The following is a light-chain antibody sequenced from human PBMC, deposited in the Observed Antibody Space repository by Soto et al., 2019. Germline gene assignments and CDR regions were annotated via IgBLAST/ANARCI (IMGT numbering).Light chain of an antibody. CDR2: GAS. Sequence: EIVLTQSPGTLSLSPGERATLSCSASQSVSSSYLAWYQQKPGQAPRLLIFGASSRATGIPDRFSGSGSGTDFTLTISGLQPEDVATYYCQQRDKWPITFGPGTRLEIK. CDR1: QSVSSSY. V-gene: IGKV3D-20*02. J-gene: IGKJ5*01. CDR3: QQRDKWPIT.